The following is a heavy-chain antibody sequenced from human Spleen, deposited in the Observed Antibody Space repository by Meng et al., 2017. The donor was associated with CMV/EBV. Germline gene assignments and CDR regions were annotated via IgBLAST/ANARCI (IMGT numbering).Heavy chain of an antibody. CDR2: IKKDGSEK. Sequence: GESLKISCAASGFTFSSYWMSWVRQAPGKGLEWVANIKKDGSEKYYVDSVKGRFTISRDNAKNSLYLQMNSLRAEDMAVYYCARDPSYGYYDFWSGYSGMDVWGQGTTVTVSS. CDR3: ARDPSYGYYDFWSGYSGMDV. CDR1: GFTFSSYW. V-gene: IGHV3-7*01. D-gene: IGHD3-3*01. J-gene: IGHJ6*02.